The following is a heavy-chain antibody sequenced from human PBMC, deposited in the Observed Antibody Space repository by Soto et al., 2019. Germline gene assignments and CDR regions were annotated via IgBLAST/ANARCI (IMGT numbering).Heavy chain of an antibody. Sequence: PGESLKISCKGSGYRFSNYWIGWVRQMPGKGLEWLGIIYPGDSDTRYSPSFQGQVTISADKSIDTAYLQWSSLKASDTAMYYCARGGDSSGYYSPINIWGQGTMVTVS. J-gene: IGHJ3*02. D-gene: IGHD3-22*01. V-gene: IGHV5-51*01. CDR2: IYPGDSDT. CDR1: GYRFSNYW. CDR3: ARGGDSSGYYSPINI.